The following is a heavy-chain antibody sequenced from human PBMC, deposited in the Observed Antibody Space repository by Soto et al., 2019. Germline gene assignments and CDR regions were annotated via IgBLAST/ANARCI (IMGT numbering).Heavy chain of an antibody. CDR2: ISSSSSYI. CDR3: ARDGYSGYDDY. Sequence: GGSLRLSCAASGFTFSSYSMNWVRQAPGKGLEWVSSISSSSSYIYYADSVKGRFTISRDKAKNSLYLQMNSLRAEDTAVYYCARDGYSGYDDYWGEGTRLTVSS. CDR1: GFTFSSYS. J-gene: IGHJ4*02. V-gene: IGHV3-21*01. D-gene: IGHD5-12*01.